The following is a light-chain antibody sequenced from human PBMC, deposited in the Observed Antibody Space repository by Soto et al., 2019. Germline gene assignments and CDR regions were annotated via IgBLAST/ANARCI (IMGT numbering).Light chain of an antibody. Sequence: QSVLTQPPSVSAAPGQKVTISCSGSNSNIGNNYVSWYQQLPGTAPKLFIYDNDVRPSGIPDRFSGSKSGTSATLDITGLQTEDEADYYCGTWDSSLSAVFGGGTKLTVL. CDR2: DND. CDR1: NSNIGNNY. CDR3: GTWDSSLSAV. V-gene: IGLV1-51*01. J-gene: IGLJ2*01.